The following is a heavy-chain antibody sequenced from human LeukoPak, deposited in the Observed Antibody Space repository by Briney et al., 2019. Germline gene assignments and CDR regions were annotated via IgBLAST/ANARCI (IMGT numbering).Heavy chain of an antibody. D-gene: IGHD6-13*01. V-gene: IGHV3-53*01. Sequence: TGGSLRLSCAGYDFTVSTNYMSWVRQAPGKGLKWVSVIYSGGKTYYADSVKGRFTISRDNPKNTVYLQMNSLRAEDTAVYYCARVAAGKVIDYWGQGTLVIVSS. CDR2: IYSGGKT. CDR1: DFTVSTNY. J-gene: IGHJ4*02. CDR3: ARVAAGKVIDY.